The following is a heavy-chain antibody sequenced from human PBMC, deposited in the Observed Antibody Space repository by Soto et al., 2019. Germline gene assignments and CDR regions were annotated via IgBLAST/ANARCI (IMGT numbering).Heavy chain of an antibody. D-gene: IGHD6-19*01. V-gene: IGHV1-18*04. CDR2: IRVYNGYT. CDR1: GYTFTSYG. CDR3: ARASDGYRSGWYVGYFDY. J-gene: IGHJ4*02. Sequence: QVQLVQSGAEVKKPGASVKVSCKASGYTFTSYGISWVRQAPGQGLERMGWIRVYNGYTNYAQKFQGRVTMTTDPSTSTAYMELRSLISDDTAVYYCARASDGYRSGWYVGYFDYWGQGTLVTVSS.